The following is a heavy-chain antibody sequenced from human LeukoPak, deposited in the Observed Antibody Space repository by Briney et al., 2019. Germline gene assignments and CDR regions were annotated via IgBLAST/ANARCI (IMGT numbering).Heavy chain of an antibody. CDR2: IKQDGSEK. Sequence: GGSLRLSCAASGFTFSTYWMSWVRQAPGKGLEWVANIKQDGSEKYYVDSVKGRFTIPRDNGKNSLYLQMNSLRAEDTAVYYCASHYYDFWSGYYFDYWGQGTLVTVSS. V-gene: IGHV3-7*01. CDR3: ASHYYDFWSGYYFDY. J-gene: IGHJ4*02. CDR1: GFTFSTYW. D-gene: IGHD3-3*01.